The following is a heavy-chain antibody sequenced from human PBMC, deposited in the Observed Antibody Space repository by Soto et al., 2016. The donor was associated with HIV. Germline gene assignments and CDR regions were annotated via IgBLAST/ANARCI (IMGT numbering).Heavy chain of an antibody. Sequence: EVQLVESGGGLVQPGRSLRLSCAASGFTFDDYAMHWVRQAPGKGLEWVSGISWNSGSIGYADSVKGRFTISRDNAKNSLYLQMNSLRAEDMALYYCAKDIDYDPRSFDYWGQGTLVTVSS. V-gene: IGHV3-9*03. CDR3: AKDIDYDPRSFDY. CDR2: ISWNSGSI. J-gene: IGHJ4*02. D-gene: IGHD4-17*01. CDR1: GFTFDDYA.